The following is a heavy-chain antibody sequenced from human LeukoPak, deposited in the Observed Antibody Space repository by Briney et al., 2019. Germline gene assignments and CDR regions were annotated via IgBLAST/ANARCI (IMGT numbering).Heavy chain of an antibody. CDR3: ARVDLLTGYYFFDY. CDR1: GFTFTSSA. Sequence: ASVKVSCKASGFTFTSSAMQWVRQARGQRLEWIGWIVVGSGNTNYAQKLQGRVTMTTDTSTSTAYMELRSLGSDETAVYYCARVDLLTGYYFFDYWGQGTLVTVSS. CDR2: IVVGSGNT. D-gene: IGHD3-9*01. V-gene: IGHV1-58*02. J-gene: IGHJ4*02.